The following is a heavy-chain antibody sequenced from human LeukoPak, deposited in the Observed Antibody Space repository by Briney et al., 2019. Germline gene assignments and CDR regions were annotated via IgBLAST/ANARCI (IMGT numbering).Heavy chain of an antibody. Sequence: PGGSLRLSCATSGFNFSDSRMTWVRQGPGKELQWVANINRDGSEKHFLDSVEGRFTISRDNARKSLYLQMSSLRPQDTAVYFCVRGDWYFESWGQGTLVTVSS. CDR2: INRDGSEK. D-gene: IGHD2-21*01. CDR3: VRGDWYFES. V-gene: IGHV3-7*04. CDR1: GFNFSDSR. J-gene: IGHJ4*02.